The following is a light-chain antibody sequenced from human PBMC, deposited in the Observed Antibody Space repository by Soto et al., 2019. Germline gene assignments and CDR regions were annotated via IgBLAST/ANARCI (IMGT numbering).Light chain of an antibody. CDR1: RSVTNNY. CDR3: HQYGSSPPT. Sequence: EIVLTQSPGTLSLSPGERATLSCRASRSVTNNYVAWYQRKPGQAPRLLIYGASSRATDIPGRFSGTGSGTDFSLTITRLEPEDFAVYYCHQYGSSPPTFGQGTKAEI. J-gene: IGKJ1*01. V-gene: IGKV3-20*01. CDR2: GAS.